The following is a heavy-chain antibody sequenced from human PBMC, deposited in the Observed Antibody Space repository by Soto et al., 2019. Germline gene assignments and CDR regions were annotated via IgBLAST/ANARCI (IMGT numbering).Heavy chain of an antibody. Sequence: QVQLVQSGAEVKKPGSSVKVSCKASGGTFSRYSFTWVRQAPGHGLEWMGRIMPVFGIASYAQKFQGRVTITADESTSTDFMELSSLRSEDTAVYYCAREDRDRETGLVPAAIDGMDVWGQGTTVTVSS. J-gene: IGHJ6*02. CDR3: AREDRDRETGLVPAAIDGMDV. V-gene: IGHV1-69*08. CDR1: GGTFSRYS. D-gene: IGHD2-2*01. CDR2: IMPVFGIA.